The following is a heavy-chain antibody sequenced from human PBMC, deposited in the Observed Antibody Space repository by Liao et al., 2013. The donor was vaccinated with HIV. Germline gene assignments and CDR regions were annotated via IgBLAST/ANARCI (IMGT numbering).Heavy chain of an antibody. V-gene: IGHV4-4*07. CDR2: IYMSGST. CDR3: ARMATINYYYYYYMDV. J-gene: IGHJ6*03. Sequence: QVQLLESGPGLVKPSETLSLTCTVSGVSITNYFWSWVRQPAGEGLEWIGRIYMSGSTNYSPSLKSRVTLSLDASNNQISLRLSSVTAADTAVYYCARMATINYYYYYYMDVWGKGTTVTVSS. D-gene: IGHD5-24*01. CDR1: GVSITNYF.